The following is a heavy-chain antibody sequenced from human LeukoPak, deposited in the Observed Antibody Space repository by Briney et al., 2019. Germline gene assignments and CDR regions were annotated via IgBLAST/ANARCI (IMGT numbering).Heavy chain of an antibody. CDR1: GYTFTDYY. Sequence: ASVKVSCKASGYTFTDYYMHWVRQAPGQGLEWMGWINPNSGGTNYAQKFQGRVTMTRDTSISTVYMEMSRLRSDDTAVYYCASESVPAVAARRGFNYWGEGTLVAVSS. CDR3: ASESVPAVAARRGFNY. D-gene: IGHD6-6*01. J-gene: IGHJ4*02. CDR2: INPNSGGT. V-gene: IGHV1-2*02.